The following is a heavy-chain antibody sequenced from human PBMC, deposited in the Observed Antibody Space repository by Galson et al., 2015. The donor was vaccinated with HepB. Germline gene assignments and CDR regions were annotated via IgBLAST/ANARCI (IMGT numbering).Heavy chain of an antibody. CDR2: ICSAGTT. CDR1: GVSIGTYY. V-gene: IGHV4-4*09. J-gene: IGHJ4*01. Sequence: SETLSLTCTVFGVSIGTYYWSWFRQSPGKRLEWIGYICSAGTTTYTPSLKSRITISIDTSKRQLSLTLRSVTAADTAVYSCASHPDYGDYWGQGTLVTVSS. CDR3: ASHPDYGDY.